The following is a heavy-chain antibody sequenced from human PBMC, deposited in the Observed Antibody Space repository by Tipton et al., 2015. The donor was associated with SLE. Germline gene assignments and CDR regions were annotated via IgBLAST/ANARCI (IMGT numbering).Heavy chain of an antibody. J-gene: IGHJ4*02. V-gene: IGHV4-61*02. D-gene: IGHD1-26*01. CDR1: GGSISSGSYY. Sequence: TLSLTCTVSGGSISSGSYYWSWIRQPAGKGLEWIGRIYTSGSTNYNPSLKSRVTISVDTSKNQFSLKLSSVTAADTAVYYCAREGGSYTAFDYWGQGTLVTVSS. CDR2: IYTSGST. CDR3: AREGGSYTAFDY.